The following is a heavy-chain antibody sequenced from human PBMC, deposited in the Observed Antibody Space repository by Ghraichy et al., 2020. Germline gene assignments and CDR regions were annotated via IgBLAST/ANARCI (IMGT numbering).Heavy chain of an antibody. J-gene: IGHJ4*02. CDR2: INSDGSST. V-gene: IGHV3-74*01. D-gene: IGHD4-17*01. CDR1: GFTFSSYW. CDR3: AVHDYGDYVGY. Sequence: GGSLRLSCAASGFTFSSYWMHWVRQAPGKGLVWVSRINSDGSSTSYADSVKGRFTISRDNAKNTLYLQMNSLRAEDTAVYYCAVHDYGDYVGYWGQGTLVTVSS.